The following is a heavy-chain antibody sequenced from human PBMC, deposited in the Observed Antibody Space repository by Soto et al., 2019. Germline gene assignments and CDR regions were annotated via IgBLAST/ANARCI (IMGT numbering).Heavy chain of an antibody. CDR2: VYQSGSA. CDR3: ARVEDDAETYYYGH. Sequence: QLQLQESGSGLVKPSQTLSLTCTVSGGSIRRDAYAWSWIRQPPGKGLEWIGYVYQSGSAYYDPSLESRVTISLDTSRNEFSMKLTSVTAADTAVYFCARVEDDAETYYYGHWGLGTLITVAP. D-gene: IGHD3-22*01. CDR1: GGSIRRDAYA. V-gene: IGHV4-30-2*01. J-gene: IGHJ4*02.